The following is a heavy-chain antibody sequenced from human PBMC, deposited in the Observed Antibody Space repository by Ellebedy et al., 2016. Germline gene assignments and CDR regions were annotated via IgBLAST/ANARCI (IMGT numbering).Heavy chain of an antibody. CDR1: GFTFSSYA. Sequence: GGSLRLSXAASGFTFSSYAMSWVRQAPGKGLEWVSAISGSGGSTYYADSVKGRFTISRDNSKNTLYLQMNSLRAEDTAVYYCATRYKQRTVTTARFGYWGQGTLVTVSS. V-gene: IGHV3-23*01. D-gene: IGHD4-17*01. CDR2: ISGSGGST. J-gene: IGHJ4*02. CDR3: ATRYKQRTVTTARFGY.